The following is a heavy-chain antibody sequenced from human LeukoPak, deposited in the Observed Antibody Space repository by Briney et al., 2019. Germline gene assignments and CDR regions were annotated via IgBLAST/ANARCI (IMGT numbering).Heavy chain of an antibody. CDR2: INSGGNAF. Sequence: GESLRLSCAASGFTFSDYYMSWIRQAPGKGLEWISYINSGGNAFYYADSVKGRFTISRDNAENSLYLHMSSLRAEDTAVYYCARGEYSSGWYGSDFDYWGQEALVTVSS. CDR3: ARGEYSSGWYGSDFDY. CDR1: GFTFSDYY. J-gene: IGHJ4*02. V-gene: IGHV3-11*01. D-gene: IGHD6-19*01.